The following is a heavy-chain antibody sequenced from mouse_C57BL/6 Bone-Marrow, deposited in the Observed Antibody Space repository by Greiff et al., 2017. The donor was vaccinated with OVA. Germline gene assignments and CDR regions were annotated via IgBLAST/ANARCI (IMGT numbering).Heavy chain of an antibody. Sequence: EVKLQESGTVLARPGASVKMSCKTSGYTFTSYWMHWVKQRPGQGLEWIGAIYPGNSDTSYNQKFKGKAKLTAVTSASTAYMELSSLTNEDSAVYYCTRVGYYGSSYEGYAMDYWGQGTSGTVSS. CDR3: TRVGYYGSSYEGYAMDY. CDR1: GYTFTSYW. CDR2: IYPGNSDT. J-gene: IGHJ4*01. V-gene: IGHV1-5*01. D-gene: IGHD1-1*01.